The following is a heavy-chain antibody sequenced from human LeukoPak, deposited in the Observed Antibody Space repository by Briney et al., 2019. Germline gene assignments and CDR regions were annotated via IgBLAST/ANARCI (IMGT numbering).Heavy chain of an antibody. D-gene: IGHD3-3*01. CDR3: ARDSRYYDFWSGYLDY. Sequence: SETLSLTCSVFSGFISNYYWSWIRQPAGKGLEWIGRISTSGNTNYSPSLKSRVTMSVDTSKNQFFLNLRSVTAADTAVYYCARDSRYYDFWSGYLDYWGQGALVTVSS. V-gene: IGHV4-4*07. CDR1: SGFISNYY. J-gene: IGHJ4*02. CDR2: ISTSGNT.